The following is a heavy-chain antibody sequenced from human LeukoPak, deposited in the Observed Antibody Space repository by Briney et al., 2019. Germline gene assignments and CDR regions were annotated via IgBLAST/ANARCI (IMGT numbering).Heavy chain of an antibody. V-gene: IGHV4-39*07. J-gene: IGHJ4*02. CDR3: ARGKGYYYDSSGYFHYGLYFDY. Sequence: SETLSLTCTVSGGSISSTSYYWGWIRQPPGKGLEWIGSIYYSGNTYYNPSLKSRVTISVDTSKNQLSLKLSSVTAADTAVYYCARGKGYYYDSSGYFHYGLYFDYWGQGTLVTVSS. D-gene: IGHD3-22*01. CDR1: GGSISSTSYY. CDR2: IYYSGNT.